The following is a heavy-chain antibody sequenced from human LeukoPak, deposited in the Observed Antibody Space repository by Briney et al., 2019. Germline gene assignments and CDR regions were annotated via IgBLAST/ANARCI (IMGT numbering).Heavy chain of an antibody. Sequence: SGTLSLTCAVSGGSISSSNWWRWVRQPPGKGLEWIGEIYHSGSTNYNPSLKSRVTISVDTSKNQFSLKLSSLTAADTAVYYCARASMGSSWQLTSDYWGQGTLVTVSS. D-gene: IGHD6-13*01. CDR3: ARASMGSSWQLTSDY. V-gene: IGHV4-4*02. CDR1: GGSISSSNW. CDR2: IYHSGST. J-gene: IGHJ4*02.